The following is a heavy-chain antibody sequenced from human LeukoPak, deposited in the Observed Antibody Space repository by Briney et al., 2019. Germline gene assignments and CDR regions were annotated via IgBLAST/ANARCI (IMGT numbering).Heavy chain of an antibody. V-gene: IGHV4-59*01. CDR3: AGESPAVAGPFDS. CDR2: IYYSGST. J-gene: IGHJ4*02. CDR1: GGSISSYY. Sequence: SETLSLTCTVSGGSISSYYWSWIRQPPGKGLEWMGYIYYSGSTNYNPSLKSRVTISLDTSKNQYSLKLSSVTAADTAVYYCAGESPAVAGPFDSWGQGTLVTVSS. D-gene: IGHD6-19*01.